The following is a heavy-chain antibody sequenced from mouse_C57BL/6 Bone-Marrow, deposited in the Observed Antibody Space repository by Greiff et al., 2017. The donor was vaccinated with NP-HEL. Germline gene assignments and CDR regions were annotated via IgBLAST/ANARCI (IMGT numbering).Heavy chain of an antibody. CDR2: ISNLAYSI. J-gene: IGHJ1*03. V-gene: IGHV5-15*04. D-gene: IGHD1-1*01. CDR3: ARHGSSFYWYFDV. CDR1: GFTFSDYG. Sequence: EVKVEESGGGLVQPGGSLKLSCAASGFTFSDYGMAWVRQAPRKGPEWVAFISNLAYSIYYADTVTGRFTISRENAKNTLYLEMSSLRSEDTAMYYCARHGSSFYWYFDVWGTGTTVTVSS.